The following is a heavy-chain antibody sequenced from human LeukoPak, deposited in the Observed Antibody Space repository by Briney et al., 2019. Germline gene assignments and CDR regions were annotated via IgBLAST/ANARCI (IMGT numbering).Heavy chain of an antibody. CDR1: GGSISSGDYY. D-gene: IGHD4-17*01. V-gene: IGHV4-30-4*01. CDR3: ARNHYGDYFDY. J-gene: IGHJ4*02. Sequence: SETLSLTCTVSGGSISSGDYYWSWIRQPPGKGLEWIGYICYSGSTYYNPSLKSRVTISVDTSKNQFSLKLSSVTAADTAVYYCARNHYGDYFDYWGQGTLVTVSS. CDR2: ICYSGST.